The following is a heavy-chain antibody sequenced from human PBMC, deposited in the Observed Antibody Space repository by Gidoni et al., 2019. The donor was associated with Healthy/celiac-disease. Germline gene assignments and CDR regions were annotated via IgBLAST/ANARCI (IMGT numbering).Heavy chain of an antibody. CDR1: GFSLSTSGVG. CDR3: AHAETLPAFRFELFFDY. V-gene: IGHV2-5*02. J-gene: IGHJ4*02. D-gene: IGHD1-1*01. CDR2: IYWDDDK. Sequence: QITLKESGPTLVKPTQTLTLTCTFSGFSLSTSGVGVGWIRQPPGKALEWLALIYWDDDKRYSPSLKSRLTITKDTSKNQVVLTMTNMDPVDTATYYCAHAETLPAFRFELFFDYWGQGTLVTVSS.